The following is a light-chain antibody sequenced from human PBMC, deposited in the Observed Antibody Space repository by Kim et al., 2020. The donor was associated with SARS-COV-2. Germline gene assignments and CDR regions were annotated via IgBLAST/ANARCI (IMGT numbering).Light chain of an antibody. V-gene: IGLV2-11*01. J-gene: IGLJ1*01. CDR3: CSCAGSPYV. Sequence: PGQSVTIASTGTSSVVGGYDFVSWYQHHPGRAPKYIINDVNKRPSGVPDRFSGSKSGNTASLTISGLQADDEADYFCCSCAGSPYVLGSGTKVTVL. CDR2: DVN. CDR1: SSVVGGYDF.